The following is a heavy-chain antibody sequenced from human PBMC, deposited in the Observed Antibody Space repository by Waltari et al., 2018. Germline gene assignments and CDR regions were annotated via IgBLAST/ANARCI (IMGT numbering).Heavy chain of an antibody. D-gene: IGHD5-12*01. CDR2: IYYSGST. CDR1: GGSLSSSSYY. V-gene: IGHV4-39*01. CDR3: ARHWKKSGYRFDP. J-gene: IGHJ5*02. Sequence: QLQLQESGPGLVKPSETLSLTCTVPGGSLSSSSYYWGWIRQSPGKGLEWIGSIYYSGSTYYNPTLKSRVTISGDTSKNQFSLKLSSVTAADTAVYYCARHWKKSGYRFDPWGQGTLVTVSS.